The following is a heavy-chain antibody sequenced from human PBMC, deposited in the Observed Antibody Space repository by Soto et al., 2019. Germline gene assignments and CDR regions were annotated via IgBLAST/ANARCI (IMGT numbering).Heavy chain of an antibody. Sequence: GSLRPSCAASGFTFSSYGMHWVRQAPGKGLEWVAVISYDGSNKYYADSVKGRFTISRDNSKNTLYLQMNSLRAEDTAVYYCAKDRRRAYSSSSNGMDVWGQGTTVTVSS. CDR1: GFTFSSYG. CDR3: AKDRRRAYSSSSNGMDV. D-gene: IGHD6-6*01. CDR2: ISYDGSNK. J-gene: IGHJ6*02. V-gene: IGHV3-30*18.